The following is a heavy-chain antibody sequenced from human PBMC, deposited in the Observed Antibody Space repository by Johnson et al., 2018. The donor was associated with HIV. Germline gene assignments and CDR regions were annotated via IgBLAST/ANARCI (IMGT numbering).Heavy chain of an antibody. CDR2: ISNADSTI. Sequence: QVQLVESGGGLVKPGGSLRLSCAASGFTFSAYYMSWIRQAPGKGLDWVSYISNADSTIYYADSVKGRFTISRDNSKNSLYLQMNSLRTEDTALYYCAKGAVAGINDAFDIWGQGTMVTVSS. CDR3: AKGAVAGINDAFDI. V-gene: IGHV3-11*01. CDR1: GFTFSAYY. J-gene: IGHJ3*02. D-gene: IGHD6-19*01.